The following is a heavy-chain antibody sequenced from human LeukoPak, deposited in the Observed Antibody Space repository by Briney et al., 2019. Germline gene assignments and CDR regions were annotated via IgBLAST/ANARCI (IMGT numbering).Heavy chain of an antibody. CDR2: ISGSSNTI. CDR1: GFSLITYS. CDR3: ATGAATAIDY. J-gene: IGHJ4*02. D-gene: IGHD1-1*01. V-gene: IGHV3-48*02. Sequence: PGGSLRHSCAASGFSLITYSMNWVRQAPGKGLEWVSYISGSSNTIYYADSVKGRFTISRDNAKNSLYLQMNSLRDEDTALYYCATGAATAIDYWGQGTLVTVSS.